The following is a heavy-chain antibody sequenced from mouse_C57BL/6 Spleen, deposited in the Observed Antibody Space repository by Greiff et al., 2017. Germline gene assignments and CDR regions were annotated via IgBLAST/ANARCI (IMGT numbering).Heavy chain of an antibody. CDR1: GYTFTSYG. V-gene: IGHV1-81*01. CDR3: ARRVITTVVASFDY. D-gene: IGHD1-1*01. CDR2: IYPRSGNT. Sequence: VQLQQSGAELARPGASVKLSCKASGYTFTSYGISWVKQRTGQGLEWIGEIYPRSGNTYYNEKFKGKATLTADKSSSTAYMELRSLTSEDSAVYFCARRVITTVVASFDYWGQGTTLTVSS. J-gene: IGHJ2*01.